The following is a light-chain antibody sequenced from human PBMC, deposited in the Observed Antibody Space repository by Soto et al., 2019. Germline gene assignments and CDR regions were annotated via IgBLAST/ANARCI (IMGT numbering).Light chain of an antibody. CDR2: AAS. Sequence: DIQMTQSPSSLSASVGDRVTITCRASQGINMFLLWFQQKPGKAPKSLIYAASNLRSGVPSRFSGSGSGTNFTLTISSLQPEDVATYYCQQHSSYPGPFGQGTKVDIK. V-gene: IGKV1-16*01. CDR1: QGINMF. J-gene: IGKJ1*01. CDR3: QQHSSYPGP.